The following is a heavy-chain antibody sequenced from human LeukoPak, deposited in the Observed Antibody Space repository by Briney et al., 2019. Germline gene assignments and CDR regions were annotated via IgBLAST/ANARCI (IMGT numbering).Heavy chain of an antibody. CDR2: LYYSGST. D-gene: IGHD3-22*01. V-gene: IGHV4-59*01. J-gene: IGHJ5*02. Sequence: KASETLSLTCTVSGASISSYYWSWIRQPPGKGLEWIGYLYYSGSTNYNPSLKSRVTISVATSKNQSSLRLSSVTAADTAVYCCARHRYYYDSSANYYQPWGQGTLVTVSS. CDR3: ARHRYYYDSSANYYQP. CDR1: GASISSYY.